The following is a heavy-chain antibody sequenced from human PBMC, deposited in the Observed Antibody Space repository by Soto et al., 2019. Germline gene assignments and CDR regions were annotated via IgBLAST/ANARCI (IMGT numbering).Heavy chain of an antibody. J-gene: IGHJ3*02. D-gene: IGHD2-15*01. CDR2: IKSKTDGGTT. CDR1: GFTFSNAW. CDR3: TTDPGYCSGGSCYLSDAFDI. Sequence: EVQLVESGGGLVKPGGSLRLSCAASGFTFSNAWMNWVRQAPGKGLEWVGRIKSKTDGGTTDYAAPVKGRFTISRDDLKNTLYLQMNSLKTEDTAVYYCTTDPGYCSGGSCYLSDAFDIWGQGTMVTVSS. V-gene: IGHV3-15*07.